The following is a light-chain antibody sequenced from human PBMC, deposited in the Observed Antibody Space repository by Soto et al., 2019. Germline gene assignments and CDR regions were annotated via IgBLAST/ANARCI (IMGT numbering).Light chain of an antibody. Sequence: DIQMTQSPFSLSASVGDIFTITFRASQSINRDLNWYQQKPGKAPNLLIYAAFTLESGVPSRFSGSGSGTDFTLTISSLQLEDFATYYCQQNYSTPLAFGGGTKVDIK. V-gene: IGKV1-39*01. CDR3: QQNYSTPLA. CDR1: QSINRD. CDR2: AAF. J-gene: IGKJ4*01.